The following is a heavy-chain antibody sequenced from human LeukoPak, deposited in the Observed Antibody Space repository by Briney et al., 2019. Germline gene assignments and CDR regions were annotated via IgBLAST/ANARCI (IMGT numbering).Heavy chain of an antibody. CDR3: TKKGARFGEFFEH. D-gene: IGHD3-10*01. CDR1: GFNFYYYG. CDR2: MSWNRNEI. J-gene: IGHJ1*01. Sequence: GGSVTLFCAASGFNFYYYGMQYLRQAPGKALECVAGMSWNRNEIDYAASVTGRFRISRDNVKKSLYLQMDSLREEDTALYYCTKKGARFGEFFEHWGQGTPVTVPS. V-gene: IGHV3-9*01.